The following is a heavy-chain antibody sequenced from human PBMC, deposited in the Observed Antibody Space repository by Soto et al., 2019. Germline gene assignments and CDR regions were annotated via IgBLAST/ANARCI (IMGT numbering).Heavy chain of an antibody. Sequence: ASVKVSCKASGFSFATSAVQWVRQTRGQRLEWIGWIVVGSGDTNYAQKFQERVTITRDMSTNTAYMELSSLRSEDTAVYYCGAERLMYGMDVWGQGTTVTVSS. CDR3: GAERLMYGMDV. CDR2: IVVGSGDT. V-gene: IGHV1-58*01. J-gene: IGHJ6*02. CDR1: GFSFATSA. D-gene: IGHD3-16*01.